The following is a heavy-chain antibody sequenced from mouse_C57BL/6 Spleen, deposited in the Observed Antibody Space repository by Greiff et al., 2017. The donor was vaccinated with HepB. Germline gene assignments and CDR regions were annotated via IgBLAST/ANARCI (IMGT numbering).Heavy chain of an antibody. V-gene: IGHV1-52*01. CDR2: IDPSDSET. CDR1: GYTFTSYW. J-gene: IGHJ4*01. CDR3: ARSPYYYGSSYAMDY. Sequence: QVQLKQPGAELVRPGSSVKLSCKASGYTFTSYWMHWVKQRPIQGLEWIGNIDPSDSETHYNQKFKDKATLTVDKSSSTAYMQLSSLTSEDSAVYYCARSPYYYGSSYAMDYWGQGTSVTVSS. D-gene: IGHD1-1*01.